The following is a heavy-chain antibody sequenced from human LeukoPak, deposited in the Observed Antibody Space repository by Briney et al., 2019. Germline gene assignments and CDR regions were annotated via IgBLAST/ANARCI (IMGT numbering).Heavy chain of an antibody. CDR3: ARGLVRYCSSTSCYLALGGGRSQPYYFDY. V-gene: IGHV4-34*01. CDR2: INHSGST. CDR1: GGSFSGYY. Sequence: KPSETLSLTCAVYGGSFSGYYWSGIRQPPGKGLEWIGEINHSGSTNYNPSLKSRVTISLDTSKNQFSLKLSSVTAADTAVYYCARGLVRYCSSTSCYLALGGGRSQPYYFDYWGQGTLVTVSS. J-gene: IGHJ4*02. D-gene: IGHD2-2*01.